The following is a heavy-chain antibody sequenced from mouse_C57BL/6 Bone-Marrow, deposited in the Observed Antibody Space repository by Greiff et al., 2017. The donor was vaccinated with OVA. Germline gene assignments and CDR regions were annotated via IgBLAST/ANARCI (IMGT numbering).Heavy chain of an antibody. D-gene: IGHD1-1*01. V-gene: IGHV5-9-1*02. CDR2: ISSGGDYI. CDR3: TSRGYYGSSWYFDV. Sequence: DVQLVESGEGLVKPGGSLKLSCAASGFTFSSYAMSWVRQTPEKRLEWVAYISSGGDYIYYADTVKGRFTISRDNARNTLYLQMSSLKSEDTAMYYCTSRGYYGSSWYFDVWGTGTTVTVSS. J-gene: IGHJ1*03. CDR1: GFTFSSYA.